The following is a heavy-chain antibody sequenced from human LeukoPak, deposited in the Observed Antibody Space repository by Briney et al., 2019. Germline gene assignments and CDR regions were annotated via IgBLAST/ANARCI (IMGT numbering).Heavy chain of an antibody. D-gene: IGHD3-3*01. Sequence: GGSLRLSCAASGFTFSNYAMTWVRQAPGMGLEWVSAIRSSGSTTYYADSVRGRFTISRDNSKNTLDLQMNSLRAEDTAIYYCTKARDGFGVDTIDYWGQGTLVTVSS. CDR1: GFTFSNYA. V-gene: IGHV3-23*01. CDR2: IRSSGSTT. CDR3: TKARDGFGVDTIDY. J-gene: IGHJ4*02.